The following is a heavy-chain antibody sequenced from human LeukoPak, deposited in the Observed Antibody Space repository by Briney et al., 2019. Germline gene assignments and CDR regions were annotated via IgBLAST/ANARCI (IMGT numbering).Heavy chain of an antibody. V-gene: IGHV3-30-3*01. J-gene: IGHJ5*02. D-gene: IGHD3-22*01. CDR3: ARDGAPIVVVITGWFDP. CDR1: GFTFSSYA. Sequence: GGSLRLSCAASGFTFSSYAMSWVRQAPGKGLEWVAVISYDGSNKYYADSVKGRFTISRDNSKNTLYLQMNSLRAEDTAVYYCARDGAPIVVVITGWFDPWGQGTLVTVS. CDR2: ISYDGSNK.